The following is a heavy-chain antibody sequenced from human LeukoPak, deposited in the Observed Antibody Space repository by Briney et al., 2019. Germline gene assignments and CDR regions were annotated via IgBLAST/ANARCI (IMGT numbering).Heavy chain of an antibody. D-gene: IGHD3-3*01. Sequence: GESLKISCKGSGYSFTSYWLGWVRQMPGKGLEWMGIIYPGDSDTRYSPSFQGQVTISAAKSISTAYLQWSSLKASDTAMYYCARHRGTIFGVVSEEDYGMDVWGQGTTVTVSS. V-gene: IGHV5-51*01. CDR2: IYPGDSDT. CDR3: ARHRGTIFGVVSEEDYGMDV. CDR1: GYSFTSYW. J-gene: IGHJ6*02.